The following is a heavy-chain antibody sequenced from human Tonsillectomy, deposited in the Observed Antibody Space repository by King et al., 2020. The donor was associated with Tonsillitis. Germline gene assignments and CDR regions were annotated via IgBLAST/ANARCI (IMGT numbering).Heavy chain of an antibody. J-gene: IGHJ5*02. CDR2: IYPGDSDT. D-gene: IGHD5-12*01. CDR1: GYRFTSQW. CDR3: AKHSTDIA. V-gene: IGHV5-51*01. Sequence: VQLVQSGAEVKKPGESLKISCKASGYRFTSQWIGWVRQMPGKGLEWMGIIYPGDSDTRYSPSFQGQVTISADKSINTAYLQWSSLKASDTAMYYRAKHSTDIAWGQGTPVTVSS.